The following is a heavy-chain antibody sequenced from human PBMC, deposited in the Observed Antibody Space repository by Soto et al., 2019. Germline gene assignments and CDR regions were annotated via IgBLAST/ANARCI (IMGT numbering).Heavy chain of an antibody. CDR2: IYHSGST. CDR3: ARVRITMVRGVMADYFDY. J-gene: IGHJ4*02. CDR1: GGSISSGGYS. Sequence: NPSETLSLTCAVSGGSISSGGYSWSWIRQPPGKGLEWIGYIYHSGSTYYNPSLKSRVTISVDRSKNQFSLKLSSVTAADTAVYYCARVRITMVRGVMADYFDYWGQGTLVTVSS. D-gene: IGHD3-10*01. V-gene: IGHV4-30-2*01.